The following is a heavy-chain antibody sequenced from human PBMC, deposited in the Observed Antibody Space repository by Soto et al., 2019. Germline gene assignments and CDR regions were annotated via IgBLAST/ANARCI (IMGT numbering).Heavy chain of an antibody. Sequence: PGGSLRLSCAASGFTFDDYGMSWVRQAPGKGLEWVSGINWNGGSTGYADSVKGRFTISRDNAKNSLYLQMNSLRAEDTALYHCAREVERDCSSTSCYLPSLYYYYYYMDVWGKGTTVTVSS. D-gene: IGHD2-2*01. CDR1: GFTFDDYG. CDR3: AREVERDCSSTSCYLPSLYYYYYYMDV. J-gene: IGHJ6*03. CDR2: INWNGGST. V-gene: IGHV3-20*01.